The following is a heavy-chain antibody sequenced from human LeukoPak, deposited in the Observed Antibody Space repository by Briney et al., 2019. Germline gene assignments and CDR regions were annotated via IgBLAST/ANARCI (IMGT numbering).Heavy chain of an antibody. J-gene: IGHJ4*02. CDR1: GFTFSSYA. D-gene: IGHD4-23*01. CDR2: ISGSGDKI. Sequence: PGGSLRLSCAASGFTFSSYAMSWVRQAPGKGLEWVSAISGSGDKIFYADSVKGRFTISRDNSRNTLYLQVNSLRAEDTAIYYCAKALADGGTFDYWGQGTLVTVSS. V-gene: IGHV3-23*01. CDR3: AKALADGGTFDY.